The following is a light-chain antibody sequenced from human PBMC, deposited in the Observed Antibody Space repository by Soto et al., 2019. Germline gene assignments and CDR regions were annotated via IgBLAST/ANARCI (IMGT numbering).Light chain of an antibody. J-gene: IGKJ1*01. CDR2: WAS. V-gene: IGKV4-1*01. CDR3: QQYYSSPRT. CDR1: QSVLYSPNNKNY. Sequence: DVLLSPSTDSLAVSVGERATLNCKSSQSVLYSPNNKNYLVWYQQKPGQPPKLLIYWASTRESGVPDRFSGSGSGTDFTLTISSLQAEDVAVYYCQQYYSSPRTFAQGSKVDIK.